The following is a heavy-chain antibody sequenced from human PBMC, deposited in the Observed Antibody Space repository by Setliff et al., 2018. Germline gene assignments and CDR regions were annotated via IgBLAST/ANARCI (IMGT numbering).Heavy chain of an antibody. J-gene: IGHJ4*02. Sequence: GGSLRLSCATSGFTFTREWMSWVRQAPGRGLELVANINPDGSEKNYVDSVKGRFSISRDIAKNSLSLQMNSLRVDDTAVYYCARGPFWGQGTQVTVSS. V-gene: IGHV3-7*03. CDR2: INPDGSEK. CDR1: GFTFTREW. CDR3: ARGPF.